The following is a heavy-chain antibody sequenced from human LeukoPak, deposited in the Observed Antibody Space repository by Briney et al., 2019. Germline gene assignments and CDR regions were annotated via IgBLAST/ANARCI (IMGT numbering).Heavy chain of an antibody. V-gene: IGHV3-33*06. Sequence: GGSLRLSCAASKFTFSHYGMHWVRQAPGKGLEWVGVIWNDGSNKYYSDSVKGRFTVSRDNSKNTVYLQMNNLRVDDTGVYYCAKDAQRGFDYSNSLEYWGRGTLVTVSS. CDR1: KFTFSHYG. CDR2: IWNDGSNK. D-gene: IGHD4-11*01. CDR3: AKDAQRGFDYSNSLEY. J-gene: IGHJ4*02.